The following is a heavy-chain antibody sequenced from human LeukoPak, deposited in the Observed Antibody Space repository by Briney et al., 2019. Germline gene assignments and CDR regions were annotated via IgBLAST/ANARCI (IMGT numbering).Heavy chain of an antibody. J-gene: IGHJ4*02. Sequence: PGGSLRLSCAASGFTFSSSWMSWVRQAPGKGLEWVANIKPDGSEKFHVDSVKGRFTISRDNSKSSLSLRMNSLRAEDTAVYYCARYGLTAALDFWGQGTLVTVSS. D-gene: IGHD2-21*02. CDR1: GFTFSSSW. CDR3: ARYGLTAALDF. CDR2: IKPDGSEK. V-gene: IGHV3-7*01.